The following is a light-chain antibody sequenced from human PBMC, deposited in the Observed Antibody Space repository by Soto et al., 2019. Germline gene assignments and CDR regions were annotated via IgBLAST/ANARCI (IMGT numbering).Light chain of an antibody. V-gene: IGLV4-69*01. Sequence: QPVLTQSPSASASLGASVKLTCTLSSAHSSYAIAWLQQQPEKGPRYLMRLNSDGSHNKGDGIPDRFSGSGSGAERFLTISSLHSEDEADYSCQTWGSAVVFGGGTKVTVL. J-gene: IGLJ3*02. CDR1: SAHSSYA. CDR2: LNSDGSH. CDR3: QTWGSAVV.